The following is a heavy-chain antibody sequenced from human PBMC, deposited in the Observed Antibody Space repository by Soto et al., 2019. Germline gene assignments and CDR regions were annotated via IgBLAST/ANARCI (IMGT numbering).Heavy chain of an antibody. D-gene: IGHD6-19*01. J-gene: IGHJ4*02. Sequence: GGSLRLSCAASGFTFSSYAMSWVRQAPGKGLEWVSAISGSGGSTYYADSVKGRFTISRDNSKNTLYLQMNSLRAEDTAVYYCAKAEEIGWYAKYYFDYWGQGTLVTVSS. CDR3: AKAEEIGWYAKYYFDY. CDR2: ISGSGGST. CDR1: GFTFSSYA. V-gene: IGHV3-23*01.